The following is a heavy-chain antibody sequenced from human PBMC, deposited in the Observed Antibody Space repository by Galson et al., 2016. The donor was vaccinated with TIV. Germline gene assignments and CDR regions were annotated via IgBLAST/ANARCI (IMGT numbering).Heavy chain of an antibody. V-gene: IGHV1-69*10. CDR1: GGTFSSHG. J-gene: IGHJ3*01. CDR2: IIPMLGIP. CDR3: AKLGLDAFEV. D-gene: IGHD7-27*01. Sequence: SVKVSCKASGGTFSSHGFTWVRQAPGQGLEWMGGIIPMLGIPKYAQKFQGRVTITADESTTTAYMELRSLRFDDTALYYCAKLGLDAFEVWGQGTMVTVSS.